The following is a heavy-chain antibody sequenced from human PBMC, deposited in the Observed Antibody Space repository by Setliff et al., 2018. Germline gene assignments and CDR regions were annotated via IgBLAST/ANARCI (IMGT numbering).Heavy chain of an antibody. Sequence: GSLRLSCAASGFTFSTYAMNWVRQAPGKGLEWVSSISSSSSYIYYADSVKGRFTISRDNAKNSLYLQMNSLRAEDTAVYYCARGLGEITMVRGVRVKWGQGTLVTV. CDR3: ARGLGEITMVRGVRVK. D-gene: IGHD3-10*01. CDR1: GFTFSTYA. CDR2: ISSSSSYI. V-gene: IGHV3-21*01. J-gene: IGHJ4*02.